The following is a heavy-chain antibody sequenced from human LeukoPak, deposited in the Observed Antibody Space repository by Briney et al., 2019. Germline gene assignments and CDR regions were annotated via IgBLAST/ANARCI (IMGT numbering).Heavy chain of an antibody. CDR3: ARGITMVRGVIIVYYYYGMDV. J-gene: IGHJ6*02. CDR1: GGSFSGYY. D-gene: IGHD3-10*01. Sequence: SETLSLTCAVYGGSFSGYYWSWIRQPPGKGLEWIGEINHSGSTNYNPSLKSRVTISVDTSKNQFPLKLSSVTAADTAVYYCARGITMVRGVIIVYYYYGMDVWGQGTTVTVSS. V-gene: IGHV4-34*01. CDR2: INHSGST.